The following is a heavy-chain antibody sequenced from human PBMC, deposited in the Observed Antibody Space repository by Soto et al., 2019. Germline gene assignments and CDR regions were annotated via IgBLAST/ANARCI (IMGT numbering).Heavy chain of an antibody. CDR2: ISSSSSYT. CDR3: ARDRRSGYPFDY. J-gene: IGHJ4*02. D-gene: IGHD5-12*01. Sequence: QVQLVESGGGLVKPGGSLRLSCAASGFTFSDYYMSWIRQAPGKGLEWVSYISSSSSYTNYADSVKGRFTISRDNAKNSLYLQMNSLRAEDTAVYYCARDRRSGYPFDYWGQGTLVTVSS. CDR1: GFTFSDYY. V-gene: IGHV3-11*06.